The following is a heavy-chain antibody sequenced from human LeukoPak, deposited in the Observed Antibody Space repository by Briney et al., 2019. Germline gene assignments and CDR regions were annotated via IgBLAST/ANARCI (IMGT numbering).Heavy chain of an antibody. CDR2: MNPNSGNT. D-gene: IGHD3-10*01. CDR1: GYTFTSYD. V-gene: IGHV1-8*01. CDR3: ARGLRWFGESYDY. J-gene: IGHJ4*02. Sequence: ASVKVSCRASGYTFTSYDINWVRQATGQGLEWMGWMNPNSGNTGYAQKFQGRVTMTRNTSISTAYMELSSLRSEDTAVYYCARGLRWFGESYDYWGQGTLVTVSS.